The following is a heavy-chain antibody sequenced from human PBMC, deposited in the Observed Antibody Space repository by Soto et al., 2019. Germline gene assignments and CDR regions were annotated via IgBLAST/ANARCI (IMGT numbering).Heavy chain of an antibody. CDR3: AKEKRDHLLRYYYGMDV. J-gene: IGHJ6*02. Sequence: EVQLLESGGGLVQPGGSLRLSCAASGFTFSSYAMSWVRQAPGKGLEWVSAISGRGGSTYYADSVKGRFTISRDNSKNTLYLQMNRLRAEDKAVYYCAKEKRDHLLRYYYGMDVCGQGTTVTVSS. V-gene: IGHV3-23*01. D-gene: IGHD2-2*01. CDR2: ISGRGGST. CDR1: GFTFSSYA.